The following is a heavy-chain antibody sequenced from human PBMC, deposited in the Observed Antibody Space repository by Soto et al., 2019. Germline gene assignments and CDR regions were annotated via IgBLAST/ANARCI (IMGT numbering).Heavy chain of an antibody. CDR3: ARGMSAVLRFWYYMDV. Sequence: ASVKVSCKASGYTFTSYDINWVRQATGQGLEWMGWMNPNSGNTGYAQKFQGRVTMTRNTSISTAYMELSSLRSEDTAVYYCARGMSAVLRFWYYMDVWGKGTTVNVAS. D-gene: IGHD3-3*01. CDR2: MNPNSGNT. J-gene: IGHJ6*03. CDR1: GYTFTSYD. V-gene: IGHV1-8*01.